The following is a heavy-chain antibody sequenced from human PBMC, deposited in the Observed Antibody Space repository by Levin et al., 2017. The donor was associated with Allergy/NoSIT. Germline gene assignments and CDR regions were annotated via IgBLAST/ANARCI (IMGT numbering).Heavy chain of an antibody. V-gene: IGHV4-59*01. CDR1: GGSISSYY. Sequence: PSETLSLTCTVSGGSISSYYWSWIRQPPGKGLEWIGYIYYSGSTNYNPSLKSRVTISVDTSKNQFSLKLSSVTAADTAVYYCAREGYSSGWSTREGAFDIWGQGTMVTVSS. CDR3: AREGYSSGWSTREGAFDI. D-gene: IGHD6-19*01. CDR2: IYYSGST. J-gene: IGHJ3*02.